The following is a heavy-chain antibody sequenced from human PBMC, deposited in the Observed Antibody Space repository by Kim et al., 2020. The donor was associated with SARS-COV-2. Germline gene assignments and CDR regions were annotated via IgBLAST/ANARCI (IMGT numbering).Heavy chain of an antibody. D-gene: IGHD3-9*01. CDR2: IYYSGST. J-gene: IGHJ4*02. V-gene: IGHV4-59*01. Sequence: SETLSLTCTVSGGSISSYYWSWIRQPPGKGLEWIGYIYYSGSTNYNPSLKSRVTISVDTSKNQFSLKLSSVTAADTAVYYCARAPLYDILTGDYYFDYWGQGTLVTVSS. CDR1: GGSISSYY. CDR3: ARAPLYDILTGDYYFDY.